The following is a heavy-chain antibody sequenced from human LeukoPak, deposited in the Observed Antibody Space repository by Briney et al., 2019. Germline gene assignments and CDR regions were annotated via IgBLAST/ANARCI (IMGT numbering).Heavy chain of an antibody. Sequence: ASVKVSCKASGYTFTIYGISWVRQAPGQGLEWMGWISAYNGDTNYAQKLQGRVTMTTDTSTSTAYMELRSLRSDDTAVYYCARDTRTRNYDYWGQGTLVTVSS. CDR3: ARDTRTRNYDY. CDR1: GYTFTIYG. D-gene: IGHD1-1*01. V-gene: IGHV1-18*01. J-gene: IGHJ4*02. CDR2: ISAYNGDT.